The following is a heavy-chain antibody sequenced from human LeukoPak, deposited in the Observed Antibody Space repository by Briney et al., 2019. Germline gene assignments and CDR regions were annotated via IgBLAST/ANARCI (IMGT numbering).Heavy chain of an antibody. CDR1: GGTFSSYX. V-gene: IGHV1-69*04. J-gene: IGHJ3*02. D-gene: IGHD3-22*01. Sequence: SVXXSXKASGGTFSSYXXXXVRQXPGQGXXXXXXIIPILGIANYAQKFQGRVTITADKSTSTAYMELSSLRSEDTAVYYCARDLTYYYDSSGAFDIWGQGTMVTVSS. CDR3: ARDLTYYYDSSGAFDI. CDR2: IIPILGIA.